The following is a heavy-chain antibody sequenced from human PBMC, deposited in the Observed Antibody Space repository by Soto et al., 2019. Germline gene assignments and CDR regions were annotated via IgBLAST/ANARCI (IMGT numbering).Heavy chain of an antibody. V-gene: IGHV3-7*05. D-gene: IGHD2-15*01. CDR3: ARVGRYCSGGSCYFAY. CDR1: GFTFSSYW. J-gene: IGHJ4*02. CDR2: IKQDGSER. Sequence: GGSLRLSCAASGFTFSSYWMSWVRQAPGKGLEWVANIKQDGSERYYVDSVKGRFTISRDNAKNSLYLQMNSLRAEDTAVYYCARVGRYCSGGSCYFAYWGQGTLVTVSS.